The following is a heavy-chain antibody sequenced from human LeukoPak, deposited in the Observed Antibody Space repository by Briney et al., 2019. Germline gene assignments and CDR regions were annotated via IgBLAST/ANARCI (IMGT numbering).Heavy chain of an antibody. J-gene: IGHJ3*02. CDR2: IYYSGST. D-gene: IGHD1-26*01. CDR3: AREWVGATPSAFDI. Sequence: SETLSLTCTVSGGSISSYYCSWIRQPPGKGLEWIGYIYYSGSTYYNPSLKSRVTISVDTSKNQFSLKLSSVTAADTAVYYCAREWVGATPSAFDIWGQGTMVTVSS. V-gene: IGHV4-30-4*08. CDR1: GGSISSYY.